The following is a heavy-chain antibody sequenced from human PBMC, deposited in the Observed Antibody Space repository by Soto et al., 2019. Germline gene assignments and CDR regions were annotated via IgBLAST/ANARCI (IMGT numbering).Heavy chain of an antibody. CDR3: ARHGPTVATSDGFDY. Sequence: NPSETLTLTCTVSGGSISRSIYYWGWIRQPPGKGLEWIGSIFYTGSTYYNASLKSRVTISPDTSKNQFSLRLSSVTAADTAVYFCARHGPTVATSDGFDYWGRGPMVTVSP. D-gene: IGHD4-17*01. CDR1: GGSISRSIYY. CDR2: IFYTGST. J-gene: IGHJ4*02. V-gene: IGHV4-39*01.